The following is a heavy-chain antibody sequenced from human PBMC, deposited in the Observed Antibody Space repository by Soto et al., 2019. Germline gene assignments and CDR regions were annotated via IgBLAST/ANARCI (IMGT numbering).Heavy chain of an antibody. J-gene: IGHJ4*02. Sequence: SDTLSITFTGSSGSISSGDYYGIFIRQPPGKGLEWIGYIYYSGSTYYNPSLKSRVTISVDTSKNQFSLKLSSVTAADTAVYYCARYDYGSGNDYNIEYWGQGILVTVSS. D-gene: IGHD3-10*01. CDR3: ARYDYGSGNDYNIEY. CDR1: SGSISSGDYY. V-gene: IGHV4-30-4*01. CDR2: IYYSGST.